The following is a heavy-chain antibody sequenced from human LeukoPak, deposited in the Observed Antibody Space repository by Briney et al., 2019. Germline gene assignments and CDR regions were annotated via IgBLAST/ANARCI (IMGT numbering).Heavy chain of an antibody. CDR3: ARDGQQWLAHPEYYYYYMDV. CDR2: INPSGGST. Sequence: GASVKVSCKASGYTFTSYDINWVRQAPGQGLEWVGIINPSGGSTSYAQKFQGRGTMTRDTSTSTVYMELSSLRSEDTAVYYCARDGQQWLAHPEYYYYYMDVWGKGTTVTISS. D-gene: IGHD6-19*01. CDR1: GYTFTSYD. J-gene: IGHJ6*03. V-gene: IGHV1-46*01.